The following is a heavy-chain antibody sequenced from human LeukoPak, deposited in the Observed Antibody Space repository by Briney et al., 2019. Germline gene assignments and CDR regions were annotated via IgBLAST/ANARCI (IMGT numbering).Heavy chain of an antibody. Sequence: ASVKVSCKTSGYTFTTYGISWVRQAPGQGLEWMGWISAYNGNTKYAQKVQGRVTMTTDTSTSTAYMELRSLRPDDTAVYYCARDPVSSSWYSYYYYGMDVWGQGTTVTVSS. CDR2: ISAYNGNT. CDR3: ARDPVSSSWYSYYYYGMDV. V-gene: IGHV1-18*01. CDR1: GYTFTTYG. J-gene: IGHJ6*02. D-gene: IGHD6-13*01.